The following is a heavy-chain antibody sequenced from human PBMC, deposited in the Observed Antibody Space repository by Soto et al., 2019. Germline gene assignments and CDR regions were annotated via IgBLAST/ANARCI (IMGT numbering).Heavy chain of an antibody. CDR2: IYYSGST. J-gene: IGHJ6*02. CDR1: GGSISSGGYY. D-gene: IGHD5-12*01. V-gene: IGHV4-31*03. CDR3: ARESGDGYNSDYYGMDV. Sequence: QVQLQESGPGLVKPSQTLSLTCTVSGGSISSGGYYWSWIRQHPGKGLEWIGYIYYSGSTYYNPSLKSRVTISVDTSKNQFSLKLSSVTAADTAVYYCARESGDGYNSDYYGMDVWGQGPRSPSP.